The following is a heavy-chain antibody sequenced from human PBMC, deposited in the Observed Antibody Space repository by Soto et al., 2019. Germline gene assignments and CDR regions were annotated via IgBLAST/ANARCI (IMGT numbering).Heavy chain of an antibody. CDR2: IKSKTDGGTT. Sequence: PGGSLRLSCAASGFTFGSAWMNWVGQAPGKGLEWVGRIKSKTDGGTTDYAAPVKGRFTISRDDSKNTLYLQMNSLKTEDTAVYYCTTDRVGVEMATTFDYWGQGTLVTVSS. CDR3: TTDRVGVEMATTFDY. J-gene: IGHJ4*02. CDR1: GFTFGSAW. D-gene: IGHD1-26*01. V-gene: IGHV3-15*07.